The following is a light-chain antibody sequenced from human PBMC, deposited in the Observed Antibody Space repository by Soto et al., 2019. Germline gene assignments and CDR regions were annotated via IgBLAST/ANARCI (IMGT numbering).Light chain of an antibody. V-gene: IGLV1-51*01. J-gene: IGLJ3*02. CDR2: YNN. CDR1: SSNIGNNY. Sequence: QSVLTQPPSVSAAPGQKVTISCSGSSSNIGNNYVSWYQHLPGTVPRLLIYYNNKRPSGIPDRFSGSKSGTSATLGITRLQTGDEADYYCATWDSSVSAWLFGEGTKLTVL. CDR3: ATWDSSVSAWL.